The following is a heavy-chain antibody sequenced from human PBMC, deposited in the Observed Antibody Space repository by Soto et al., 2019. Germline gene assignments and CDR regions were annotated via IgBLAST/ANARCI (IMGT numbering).Heavy chain of an antibody. CDR1: GFTLSSYS. CDR2: ISSSSSTI. CDR3: ARGLWFGELGWFDP. Sequence: EVQLVESGGGLVQPGGSLRLSCAASGFTLSSYSRNWVRQAPGKGLEWVSYISSSSSTIYYADSVKGRFTISRDNAKNSLYLQMNRLRAEDTAVYYCARGLWFGELGWFDPWGQGTLVTVSS. D-gene: IGHD3-10*01. J-gene: IGHJ5*02. V-gene: IGHV3-48*01.